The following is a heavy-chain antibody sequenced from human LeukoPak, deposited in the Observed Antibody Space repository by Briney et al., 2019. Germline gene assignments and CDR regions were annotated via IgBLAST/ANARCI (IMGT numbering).Heavy chain of an antibody. CDR3: ARGNPLEGDYGFRTTYYGMDV. Sequence: ASVTVSCTTSGYTFTGYYMHWVRQAPGQGLEWMGRINPNSGDTNYAQKFQGRVTMTGDTSITTAYMELNSLRSEDTAVYYCARGNPLEGDYGFRTTYYGMDVWGQGTTVTVSS. J-gene: IGHJ6*02. CDR2: INPNSGDT. V-gene: IGHV1-2*06. D-gene: IGHD4-17*01. CDR1: GYTFTGYY.